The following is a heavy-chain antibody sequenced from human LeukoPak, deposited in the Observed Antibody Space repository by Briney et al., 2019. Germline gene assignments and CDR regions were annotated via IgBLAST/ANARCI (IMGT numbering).Heavy chain of an antibody. CDR3: ARGRYPSWQTWFDP. CDR1: GGSISTGDYY. CDR2: ISYLGNT. D-gene: IGHD6-13*01. V-gene: IGHV4-31*03. Sequence: SETLSLTCTVSGGSISTGDYYWTWIRQSPAKGLEWIGYISYLGNTYYNPSLTSRVNISSETSKEQFSLNLRSVTVADTAVYYCARGRYPSWQTWFDPWGQGTLVTVSS. J-gene: IGHJ5*02.